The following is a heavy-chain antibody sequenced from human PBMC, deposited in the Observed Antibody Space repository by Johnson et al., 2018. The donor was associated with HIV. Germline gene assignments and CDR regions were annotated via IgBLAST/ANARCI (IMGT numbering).Heavy chain of an antibody. CDR1: RFTFSNYA. D-gene: IGHD1-26*01. CDR3: ARDRSTSKSPRGAFDI. Sequence: QEKLVESGGGVVQPGKSLRLSCSASRFTFSNYAMNWVRQAPGKGLEWMAIISYDGSNKNYADSVKGRFTISRDNSKNTLYLQLNNLRAEDTAVYYCARDRSTSKSPRGAFDIWGQGTMVTVSS. V-gene: IGHV3-30*03. CDR2: ISYDGSNK. J-gene: IGHJ3*02.